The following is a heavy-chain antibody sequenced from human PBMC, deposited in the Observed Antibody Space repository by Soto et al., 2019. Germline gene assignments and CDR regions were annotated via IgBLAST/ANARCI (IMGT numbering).Heavy chain of an antibody. D-gene: IGHD2-21*01. CDR1: GYTFATYD. CDR2: INPNSGNT. V-gene: IGHV1-8*01. Sequence: QVQLVQSGAEVKTPGASVKVSCKASGYTFATYDINWVRQAPGQGLEWMGWINPNSGNTGYAQKYQGRHTITRDPALSVAHMELSSLRNADTAVYYCARSDGYNFNWLDSWGQGTLVTVSA. J-gene: IGHJ5*01. CDR3: ARSDGYNFNWLDS.